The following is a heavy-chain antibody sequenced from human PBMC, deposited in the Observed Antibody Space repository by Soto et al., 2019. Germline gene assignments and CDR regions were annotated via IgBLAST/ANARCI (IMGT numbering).Heavy chain of an antibody. CDR2: INAGNGNT. J-gene: IGHJ4*02. Sequence: ASVKVSCKASGYTFTSYAMHWVRQAPGQRLEWMGWINAGNGNTKYSQKFQGRVTITRDTSASTAYMELSSLRSEDTAVYYCASLQGYCSGGSCYAKYLSDYWGQGTLVTVSS. CDR3: ASLQGYCSGGSCYAKYLSDY. CDR1: GYTFTSYA. D-gene: IGHD2-15*01. V-gene: IGHV1-3*01.